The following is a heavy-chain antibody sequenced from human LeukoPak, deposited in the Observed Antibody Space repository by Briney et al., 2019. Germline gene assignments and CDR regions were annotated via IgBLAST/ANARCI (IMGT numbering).Heavy chain of an antibody. Sequence: GASVKVSCKVSGYTLTELSMHWVRQAPGKGLEWMGGFDPEDGETIYAQKFRGRLTMTEDTSTDTAYMELSSLRSEDTAVYYCATTIVGPRRDYYYYMAVWGKGTTVTVSS. CDR1: GYTLTELS. J-gene: IGHJ6*03. D-gene: IGHD1-26*01. V-gene: IGHV1-24*01. CDR2: FDPEDGET. CDR3: ATTIVGPRRDYYYYMAV.